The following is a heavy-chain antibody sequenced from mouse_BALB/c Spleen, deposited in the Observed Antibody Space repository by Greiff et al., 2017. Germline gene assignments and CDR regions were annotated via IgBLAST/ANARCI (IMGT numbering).Heavy chain of an antibody. J-gene: IGHJ3*01. D-gene: IGHD2-4*01. CDR2: IWAGGST. CDR3: ARETYYDYDGFAY. CDR1: GFSLTSYG. V-gene: IGHV2-9*02. Sequence: QVQLKESGPCLVAPSQSLSITCTVSGFSLTSYGVHWVRQPPGKGLEWLGVIWAGGSTNYNSALMSRLSISKDNSKSQVFLKMNSLQTDDTAMYYCARETYYDYDGFAYWGQGTLVTVSA.